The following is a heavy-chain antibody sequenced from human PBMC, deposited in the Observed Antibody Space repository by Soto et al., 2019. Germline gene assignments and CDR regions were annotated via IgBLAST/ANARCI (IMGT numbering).Heavy chain of an antibody. V-gene: IGHV3-74*01. J-gene: IGHJ4*02. Sequence: PGGSLRLSCAVSGFNFTDYWMHWARQAPGKGLVWVSRIKADEITTSYADSVKGRFTIFRDNAKNTLYLQMNSLTAEDTAVYYCARGLYLDYGQDYWGRGTLVTVSS. CDR2: IKADEITT. CDR1: GFNFTDYW. D-gene: IGHD4-17*01. CDR3: ARGLYLDYGQDY.